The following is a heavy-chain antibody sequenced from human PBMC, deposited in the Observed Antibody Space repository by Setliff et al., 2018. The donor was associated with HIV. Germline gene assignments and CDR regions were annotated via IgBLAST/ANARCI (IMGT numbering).Heavy chain of an antibody. J-gene: IGHJ4*02. CDR1: GNSVNDRSYF. CDR2: FYYGGSS. CDR3: ARQGAFCSGTSCYYFDY. D-gene: IGHD2-2*01. Sequence: PSETLSLTCTVSGNSVNDRSYFWGWIRQPPGKGLEWIGTFYYGGSSYYNPSLASRVTMSVDTSKNQFSLELRSVIAADTAVYYCARQGAFCSGTSCYYFDYWGQGILVTVSS. V-gene: IGHV4-39*07.